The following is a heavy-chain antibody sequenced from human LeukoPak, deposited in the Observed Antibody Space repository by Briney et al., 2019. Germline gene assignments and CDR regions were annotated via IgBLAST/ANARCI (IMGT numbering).Heavy chain of an antibody. CDR3: ARQVPYYGSGSPFLDV. V-gene: IGHV4-34*01. D-gene: IGHD3-10*01. CDR1: GESLSNYY. CDR2: INHYGST. Sequence: SETLSLTCAVYGESLSNYYWSWIRQPPGKGLEWIGEINHYGSTNYNPSLKSRITISVDTSKNQFSLKLSSVTAADTAVYYCARQVPYYGSGSPFLDVWGKGTTVTISS. J-gene: IGHJ6*04.